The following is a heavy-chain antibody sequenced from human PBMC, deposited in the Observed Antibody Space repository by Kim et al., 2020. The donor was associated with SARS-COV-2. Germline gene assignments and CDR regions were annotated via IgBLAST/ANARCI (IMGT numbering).Heavy chain of an antibody. J-gene: IGHJ4*02. Sequence: ASVKVSCKVSGYTLTELSMHWVRQAPGKGLEWMGGFDPEDGETIYAQKFQGRVTMTEDTSTDTVYMELSSLRSEDTAVYYCATTYIVVPAASHDYWGQGTLVTVSA. CDR2: FDPEDGET. CDR1: GYTLTELS. V-gene: IGHV1-24*01. D-gene: IGHD2-2*01. CDR3: ATTYIVVPAASHDY.